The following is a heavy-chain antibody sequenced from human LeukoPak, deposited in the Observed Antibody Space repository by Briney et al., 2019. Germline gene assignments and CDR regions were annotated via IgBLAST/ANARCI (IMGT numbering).Heavy chain of an antibody. J-gene: IGHJ5*02. Sequence: ASVKVSCKASGGTFSSYAISWVRQAPGQGLEWMGWISTYNGDTKYAQKLQGRVTMTTDTSTSTAYMELRSLKSDDTAVYYCVRGILSDDTLTGPWGQGTLVTVSS. CDR3: VRGILSDDTLTGP. D-gene: IGHD3-9*01. V-gene: IGHV1-18*01. CDR2: ISTYNGDT. CDR1: GGTFSSYA.